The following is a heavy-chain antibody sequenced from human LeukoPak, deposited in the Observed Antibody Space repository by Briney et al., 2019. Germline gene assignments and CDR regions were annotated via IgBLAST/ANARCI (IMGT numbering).Heavy chain of an antibody. V-gene: IGHV1-2*02. Sequence: ASVKVSCKASGYTFTGHYMHWVRQAPGQGLEWMGGMNPNSGGTKYAQKFQGRVTMTRDTSISTAYMEVSRLGFDDTAVYYCARPRTSGWIHDVYDIWGQGTMVTVSS. J-gene: IGHJ3*02. CDR2: MNPNSGGT. CDR1: GYTFTGHY. D-gene: IGHD6-25*01. CDR3: ARPRTSGWIHDVYDI.